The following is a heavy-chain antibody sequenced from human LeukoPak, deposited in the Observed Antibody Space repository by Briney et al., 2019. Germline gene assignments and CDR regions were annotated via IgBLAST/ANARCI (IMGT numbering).Heavy chain of an antibody. CDR3: ARDHQQSNWFDP. D-gene: IGHD4-11*01. CDR1: GGSISSYY. V-gene: IGHV4-4*07. CDR2: IYTSGST. J-gene: IGHJ5*02. Sequence: MSSETLSLTCTVSGGSISSYYWSWIRQPAGKGLEGLGRIYTSGSTNYNPSLKSRVTISVDKSKNQFSLKLSSVTAADTAVYYCARDHQQSNWFDPWGQGTLVTVSS.